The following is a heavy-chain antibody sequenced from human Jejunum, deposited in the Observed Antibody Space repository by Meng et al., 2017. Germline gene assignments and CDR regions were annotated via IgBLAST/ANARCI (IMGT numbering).Heavy chain of an antibody. CDR3: ARGSVTGKHLTFDV. CDR2: MFYSGST. Sequence: SETLSLTCTVSGGSLTSYYWNWIRRPPGKELEWVGYMFYSGSTSYNPSLRSRLTISLDTSKNQLSLRLSSVTAADTAVYYCARGSVTGKHLTFDVWGQGNRVTVSS. D-gene: IGHD2-21*02. CDR1: GGSLTSYY. V-gene: IGHV4-59*01. J-gene: IGHJ3*01.